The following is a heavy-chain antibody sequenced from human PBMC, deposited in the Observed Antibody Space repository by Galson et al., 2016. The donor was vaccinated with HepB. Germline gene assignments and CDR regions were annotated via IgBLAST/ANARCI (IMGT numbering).Heavy chain of an antibody. D-gene: IGHD6-19*01. Sequence: SLRLSCAASGFIFSSYAMSWVRQAPGKGLEWVSTISASAGTTYYADSVKGRFTISRDNSKNTLSLQMNSLRVEDTAVYYCAGGGSGWFYYLGFWGQGTQVTVSS. V-gene: IGHV3-23*01. J-gene: IGHJ4*02. CDR3: AGGGSGWFYYLGF. CDR2: ISASAGTT. CDR1: GFIFSSYA.